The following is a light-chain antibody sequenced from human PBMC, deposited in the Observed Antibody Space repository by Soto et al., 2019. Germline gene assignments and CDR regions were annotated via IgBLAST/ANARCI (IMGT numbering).Light chain of an antibody. Sequence: QSALAQPAAGSGSTGQSITISCTGTSSDVGYYNLVSWYQQHPGKAPKLIIYEVNKRPSGFSNRFSGSKSGNTASLTISGLQAEDEADYYCCSYAGSTTHYVFGTGTKVTVL. CDR3: CSYAGSTTHYV. J-gene: IGLJ1*01. V-gene: IGLV2-23*02. CDR2: EVN. CDR1: SSDVGYYNL.